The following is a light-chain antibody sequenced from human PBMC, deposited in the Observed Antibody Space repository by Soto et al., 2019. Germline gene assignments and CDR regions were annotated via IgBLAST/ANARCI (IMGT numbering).Light chain of an antibody. CDR3: HQYNSWPPGT. Sequence: EIVMTQSPATLSVSPGGRATLSCRASQSISGALAWYQQKPGQAPRLLIYGASTRATSFPARFSGSGSGTEFTLTISSLQSEDFALYYCHQYNSWPPGTFGQGTKVDIK. J-gene: IGKJ2*01. V-gene: IGKV3-15*01. CDR2: GAS. CDR1: QSISGA.